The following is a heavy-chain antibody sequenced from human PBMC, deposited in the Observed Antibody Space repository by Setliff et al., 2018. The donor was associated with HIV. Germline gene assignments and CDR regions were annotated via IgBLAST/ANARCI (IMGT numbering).Heavy chain of an antibody. CDR3: AKAIGYSYASDAFDL. D-gene: IGHD5-18*01. V-gene: IGHV3-23*01. J-gene: IGHJ3*01. CDR1: GFKFSNYA. Sequence: PGGSLRLSCAASGFKFSNYAMSWVRQAPGKGLEWVSAISGSGNNTYYADSVKGRFTISRDNSKNTLYLQMNSLRADYTAVYYCAKAIGYSYASDAFDLWGQGTMVTVSS. CDR2: ISGSGNNT.